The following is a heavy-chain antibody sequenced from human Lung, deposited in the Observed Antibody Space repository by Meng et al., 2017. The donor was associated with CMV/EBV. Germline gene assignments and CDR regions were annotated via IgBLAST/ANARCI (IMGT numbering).Heavy chain of an antibody. CDR2: ISWNAGTT. CDR1: GFRFDDSA. J-gene: IGHJ4*02. Sequence: SLKISCAASGFRFDDSAMHWVRQAPGKGLEWVSGISWNAGTTGYGDSVKGRFTISRDNAKNSLYLEMNSLRPEDTAIYYCARSYYDGSGHYGYVDYWGQGSLVTVSS. CDR3: ARSYYDGSGHYGYVDY. V-gene: IGHV3-9*01. D-gene: IGHD3-22*01.